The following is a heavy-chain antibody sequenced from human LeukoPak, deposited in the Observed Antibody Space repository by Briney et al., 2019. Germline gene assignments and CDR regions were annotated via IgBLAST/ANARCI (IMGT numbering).Heavy chain of an antibody. CDR1: GYIFFGYY. CDR2: IDPNNGRT. Sequence: ASVKVSRKASGYIFFGYYMYWVRQAPGQGLEWMGWIDPNNGRTKIAQKFQGWVTMTRDTSISTAYMELSRLKSDDTAVYYCARRAHNSGFDLWGQGTLVTVSS. CDR3: ARRAHNSGFDL. D-gene: IGHD3-22*01. V-gene: IGHV1-2*04. J-gene: IGHJ4*02.